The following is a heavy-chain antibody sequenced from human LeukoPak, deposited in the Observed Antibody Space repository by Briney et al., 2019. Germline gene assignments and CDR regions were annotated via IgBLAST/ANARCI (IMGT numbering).Heavy chain of an antibody. D-gene: IGHD6-19*01. J-gene: IGHJ6*02. CDR1: GFTFSSYS. CDR3: ATPPPVAVYGMDV. Sequence: PGGSLRLSCAASGFTFSSYSMNWVRQAPGKGLEWVSSISGSSSYIYYADSVKGRFTISRDNAKNSLYLQMNSLRAEDTAVYYCATPPPVAVYGMDVWGQGTTVTVSS. CDR2: ISGSSSYI. V-gene: IGHV3-21*01.